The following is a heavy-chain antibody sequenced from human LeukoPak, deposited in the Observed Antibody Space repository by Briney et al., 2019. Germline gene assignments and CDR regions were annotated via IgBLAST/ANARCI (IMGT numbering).Heavy chain of an antibody. CDR2: IRYDGSNK. CDR1: GFTFSSYG. J-gene: IGHJ4*02. CDR3: AKDTYYYGSGSSTPFDY. D-gene: IGHD3-10*01. V-gene: IGHV3-30*02. Sequence: GGSLRLSCAASGFTFSSYGMHWVRQAPGKGLEWVAFIRYDGSNKYYADSVKGRFTISRDNSKNTLYLQMNSLRAEDTAVYYCAKDTYYYGSGSSTPFDYWGQGTLVTVSS.